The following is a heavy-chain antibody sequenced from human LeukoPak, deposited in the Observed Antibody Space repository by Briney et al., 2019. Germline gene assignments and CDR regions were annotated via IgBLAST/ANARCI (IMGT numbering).Heavy chain of an antibody. CDR1: GFIVSSSY. D-gene: IGHD1-1*01. Sequence: GSLRLSCAAPGFIVSSSYMSWVRRAPGQGLEWVSVIYSDGGTSFAGNTYYADSVKGRFTISRDNSQNTLYLQMNSLRTEDTAVYYCARDGTTGWHYFEYSGQGTLVTVSS. J-gene: IGHJ4*02. CDR2: IYSDGGT. V-gene: IGHV3-23*03. CDR3: ARDGTTGWHYFEY.